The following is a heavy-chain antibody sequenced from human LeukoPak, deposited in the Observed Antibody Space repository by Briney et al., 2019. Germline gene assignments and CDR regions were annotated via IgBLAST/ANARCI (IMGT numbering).Heavy chain of an antibody. CDR2: ISGSGGAT. V-gene: IGHV3-23*01. CDR1: GFTFSSYA. Sequence: GGSLRLSCAASGFTFSSYAMNWVRQAPGKGLEWVSAISGSGGATYYADSVQDRFTISRDNSKNTLFLQMSSLRAEDTALYYCARGQWLVTSSFDYWGQGTLVAVSS. CDR3: ARGQWLVTSSFDY. D-gene: IGHD6-19*01. J-gene: IGHJ4*02.